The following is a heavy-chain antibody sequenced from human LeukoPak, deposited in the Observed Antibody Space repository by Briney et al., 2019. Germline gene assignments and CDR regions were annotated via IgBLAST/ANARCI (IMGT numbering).Heavy chain of an antibody. Sequence: GGSLRLSCAASGFTFSSYAMSWVRQVPGKGLEWVSAISGSGGSTYYADSVKGRFTISRDNFKNTLYLQMNSLRAEDTAVYYCANRGYSYGVDYWGQGTLVTVSS. CDR3: ANRGYSYGVDY. D-gene: IGHD5-18*01. CDR1: GFTFSSYA. CDR2: ISGSGGST. J-gene: IGHJ4*02. V-gene: IGHV3-23*01.